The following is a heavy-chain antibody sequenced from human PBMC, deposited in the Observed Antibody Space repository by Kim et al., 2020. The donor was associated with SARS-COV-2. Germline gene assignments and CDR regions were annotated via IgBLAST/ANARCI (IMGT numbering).Heavy chain of an antibody. D-gene: IGHD3-22*01. CDR3: ARDFSQSAVYSSGYYYAAQDY. J-gene: IGHJ4*02. Sequence: ASVKVSCKASGYTFASYGISWVRQAPGQGLEWMGWISAYNGNTNYAQKLQGRVTMTTDTSTSTAYMELRSLRSDDTAVYYCARDFSQSAVYSSGYYYAAQDYWGQGTLVTVSS. CDR1: GYTFASYG. V-gene: IGHV1-18*04. CDR2: ISAYNGNT.